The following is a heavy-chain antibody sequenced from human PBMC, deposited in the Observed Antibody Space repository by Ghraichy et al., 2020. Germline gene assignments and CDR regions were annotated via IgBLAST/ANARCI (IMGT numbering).Heavy chain of an antibody. CDR1: GGSVSSGSYY. D-gene: IGHD2-15*01. CDR3: AREYVVMAAAKGSFDP. J-gene: IGHJ5*02. Sequence: SETLSLTCTVSGGSVSSGSYYWSWIRQSPGKGLEWIGYIYYSGRTTYNPSLKSRITMSVDTSKNEFSLNLTSVTATDTAVYYCAREYVVMAAAKGSFDPWGQGTLVTVSS. V-gene: IGHV4-61*01. CDR2: IYYSGRT.